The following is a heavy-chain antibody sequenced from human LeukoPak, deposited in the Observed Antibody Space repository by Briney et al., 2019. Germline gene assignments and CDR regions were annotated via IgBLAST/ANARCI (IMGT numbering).Heavy chain of an antibody. D-gene: IGHD5-18*01. CDR2: IKQDGSEK. J-gene: IGHJ4*02. CDR1: GFTFSSYW. V-gene: IGHV3-7*01. CDR3: ARASRPHHTGTGALGY. Sequence: GGSLRLSCAASGFTFSSYWMSWVRQAPGKGLEWVANIKQDGSEKYYVDSVKGRFTISRDNAKNSLYLQMNSLRAEDTAVYYCARASRPHHTGTGALGYWGQGTLVTVSS.